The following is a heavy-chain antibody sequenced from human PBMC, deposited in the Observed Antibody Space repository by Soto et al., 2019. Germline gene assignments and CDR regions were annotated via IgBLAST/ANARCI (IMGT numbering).Heavy chain of an antibody. CDR2: IYYSGST. V-gene: IGHV4-59*01. J-gene: IGHJ4*02. CDR3: ARGDGTYDFWSGYFDY. Sequence: SETLSLTCTVSGGSISSYYWSWIRQPPGKGLEWIGYIYYSGSTNYNPSLKSRVTISVDTSKNQFSLKLSSVTAADTAVYYCARGDGTYDFWSGYFDYWGQGTLVTVSS. D-gene: IGHD3-3*01. CDR1: GGSISSYY.